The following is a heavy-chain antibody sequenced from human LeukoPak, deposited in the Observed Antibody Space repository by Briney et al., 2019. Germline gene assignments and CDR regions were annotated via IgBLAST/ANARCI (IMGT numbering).Heavy chain of an antibody. J-gene: IGHJ4*02. V-gene: IGHV3-20*04. CDR3: ARDPNPSSSWPDY. CDR1: GFTFDDYG. D-gene: IGHD6-13*01. Sequence: GGSLRLSCAASGFTFDDYGMSWVRQAPGKGLEWVSGINWNGGSTGYADSVKGRFTISRDNAKNTLYLQMNSLRAEDTAVYYCARDPNPSSSWPDYWGQGTLVTVSS. CDR2: INWNGGST.